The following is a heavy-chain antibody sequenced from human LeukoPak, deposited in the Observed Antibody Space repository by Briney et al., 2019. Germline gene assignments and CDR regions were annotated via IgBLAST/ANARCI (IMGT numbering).Heavy chain of an antibody. D-gene: IGHD5-18*01. V-gene: IGHV3-43*02. CDR1: GFSFRDYA. CDR2: IGPDGDTT. CDR3: AKDWGGYSYRATDV. J-gene: IGHJ6*02. Sequence: GGSLRLSCAVSGFSFRDYAMHWVRQAPGKGLEWVSLIGPDGDTTFYADSVKGRFTISRDNSKNSLYLQMNSLRADDCAFYYCAKDWGGYSYRATDVWGQGTTVTVSS.